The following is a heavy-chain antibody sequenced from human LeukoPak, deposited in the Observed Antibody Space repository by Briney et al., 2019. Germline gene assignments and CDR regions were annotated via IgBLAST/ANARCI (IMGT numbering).Heavy chain of an antibody. V-gene: IGHV3-23*01. CDR2: IIGSGGST. CDR3: AKTSSGWYDAFDI. D-gene: IGHD6-19*01. J-gene: IGHJ3*02. CDR1: GFTFCSYA. Sequence: GGALRLSCAASGFTFCSYAMSWGGPAPGKGLEWVSAIIGSGGSTYYADSVKGRFTTSRDNSKNTLYLQMNSLRAEDTAVYYCAKTSSGWYDAFDIWGQGTMVTVSS.